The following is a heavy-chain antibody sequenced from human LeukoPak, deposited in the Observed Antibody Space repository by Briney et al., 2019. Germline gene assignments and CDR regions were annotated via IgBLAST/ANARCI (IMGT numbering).Heavy chain of an antibody. CDR2: VNHSGYT. J-gene: IGHJ4*02. CDR1: GTSFSSYY. Sequence: PSETLSLTCAVSGTSFSSYYWSWIRHPPGKGLEWIGEVNHSGYTNDNPSLKSRVTISVDTSKNQFSLRLRSVTAADTAVYFCARMTTGHDFWGQGTLVTVSS. D-gene: IGHD4-17*01. CDR3: ARMTTGHDF. V-gene: IGHV4-34*01.